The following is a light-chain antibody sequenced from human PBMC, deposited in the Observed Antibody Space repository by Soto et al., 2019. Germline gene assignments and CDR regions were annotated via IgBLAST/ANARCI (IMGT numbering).Light chain of an antibody. V-gene: IGLV2-14*01. CDR3: SSYTASSTHVV. J-gene: IGLJ3*02. CDR2: DVS. CDR1: SSDVGSYNY. Sequence: QSALTQPASVSGSPGQSITISCTGTSSDVGSYNYVSWYQQYPGKAPKLMIYDVSNRPSVVSYRVSGSKSGNTASLTISGLQDEDEADDYCSSYTASSTHVVFGGGTKLTVL.